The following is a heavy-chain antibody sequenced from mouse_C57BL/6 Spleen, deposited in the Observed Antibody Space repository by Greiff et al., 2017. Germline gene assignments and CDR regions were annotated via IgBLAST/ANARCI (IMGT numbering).Heavy chain of an antibody. V-gene: IGHV1-52*01. J-gene: IGHJ4*01. CDR3: ARRDLYYAMDY. CDR1: GYTFTSYW. Sequence: QVQLQQPGAELVRPGSSVKLSCKASGYTFTSYWMHWVKQRPIQGLEWIGNIYPSDSETHYNQKFKDKATLTVDKSSTTAYMQLSSLASEDSAVYYCARRDLYYAMDYWGQGTSVTVSS. CDR2: IYPSDSET.